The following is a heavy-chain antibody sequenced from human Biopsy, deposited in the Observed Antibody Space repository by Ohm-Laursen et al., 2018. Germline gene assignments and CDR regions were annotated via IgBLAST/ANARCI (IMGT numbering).Heavy chain of an antibody. D-gene: IGHD4-23*01. Sequence: SLRLSCAATGFTFSDYYMSWVRQAPGQGLEWLSYISRSGSIIDYADSVKGRFTISGDNAQNTLYLQMNSLRADDTAVYYCARDWGGDYGGNIDYYYFYGMDVWGQGTTVTVSS. CDR2: ISRSGSII. CDR1: GFTFSDYY. V-gene: IGHV3-11*01. CDR3: ARDWGGDYGGNIDYYYFYGMDV. J-gene: IGHJ6*02.